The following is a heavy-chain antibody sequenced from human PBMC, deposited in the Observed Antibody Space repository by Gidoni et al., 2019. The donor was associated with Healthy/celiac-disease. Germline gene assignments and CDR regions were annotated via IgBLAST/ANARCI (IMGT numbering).Heavy chain of an antibody. CDR1: GGYISSYY. CDR2: IYYSGGT. CDR3: ARSTAHFDY. J-gene: IGHJ4*02. V-gene: IGHV4-59*01. Sequence: QVHLQEAGPGLGKPSETLPLPRTAAGGYISSYYCSWVRQPPGKGLEWIGYIYYSGGTNYNPSLKSRVTISVDTSKNQFSLKLSSVTAADRAGYYCARSTAHFDYWGQGTLVTVSS. D-gene: IGHD4-17*01.